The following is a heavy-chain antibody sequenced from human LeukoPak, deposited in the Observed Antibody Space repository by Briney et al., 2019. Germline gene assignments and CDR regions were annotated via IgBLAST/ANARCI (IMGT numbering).Heavy chain of an antibody. Sequence: ASVKVSCKASGYTFTSYYMHWVRQAPGQGLEWMGWINCNSGATKYVQKFQGRITMTRDTSVRTGYMELRSVTSDDTAVYYCARSLVNWGRGTLVTVSS. D-gene: IGHD6-6*01. CDR3: ARSLVN. CDR1: GYTFTSYY. V-gene: IGHV1-2*02. J-gene: IGHJ4*02. CDR2: INCNSGAT.